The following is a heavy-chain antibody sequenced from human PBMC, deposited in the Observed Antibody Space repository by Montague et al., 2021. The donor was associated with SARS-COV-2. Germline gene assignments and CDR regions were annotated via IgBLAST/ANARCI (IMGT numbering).Heavy chain of an antibody. J-gene: IGHJ4*02. D-gene: IGHD1-1*01. CDR3: TRHVHMTWPEPSPGFDY. CDR2: VHYSGRP. V-gene: IGHV4-39*01. Sequence: SQTLSLTYTVSGDSISSSSYNWGWIRQPPGKGLEWIGSVHYSGRPYYNPSLKSRVTIYVDTSKNQLSLKLSSVTAADTAVYYCTRHVHMTWPEPSPGFDYGGQGTLVTVSS. CDR1: GDSISSSSYN.